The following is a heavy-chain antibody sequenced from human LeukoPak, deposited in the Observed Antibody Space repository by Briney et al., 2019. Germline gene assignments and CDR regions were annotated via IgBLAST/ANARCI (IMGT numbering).Heavy chain of an antibody. J-gene: IGHJ1*01. D-gene: IGHD6-13*01. CDR3: ARDRRGVIAAAPIQH. CDR1: GGTFSSYA. V-gene: IGHV1-69*05. Sequence: SVKVSCKASGGTFSSYAISWVRQAPGQGLEWMGGIIPIFGTANYAQKLQGRVTMTTDTSTSTAYMELRSLRSDDTAVYYCARDRRGVIAAAPIQHWGQGTLVTVSS. CDR2: IIPIFGTA.